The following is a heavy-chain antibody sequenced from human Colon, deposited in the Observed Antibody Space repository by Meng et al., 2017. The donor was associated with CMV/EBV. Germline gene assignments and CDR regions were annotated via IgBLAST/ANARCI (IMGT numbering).Heavy chain of an antibody. D-gene: IGHD3-9*01. CDR1: RDTSTAYA. CDR3: ALEEILTGQYSFDY. CDR2: SNTNTGNQ. J-gene: IGHJ4*02. V-gene: IGHV7-4-1*01. Sequence: SRDTSTAYAMSWVRGAPGRVLEWRGWSNTNTGNQTYGQGFTGRFGFSFDTSVSTSYLQIRSLKPEDTGVYYCALEEILTGQYSFDYWGQGSLVTVSS.